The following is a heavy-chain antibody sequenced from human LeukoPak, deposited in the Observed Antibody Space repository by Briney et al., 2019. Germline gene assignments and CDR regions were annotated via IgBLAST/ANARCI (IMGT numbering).Heavy chain of an antibody. V-gene: IGHV4-39*01. CDR2: IYYSGST. CDR3: ARHSADTYYYDSSGYLPPEFDY. D-gene: IGHD3-22*01. Sequence: PWETLSLTCTVSGGSISSSSYYWGWIRQPPGKGLEWLGSIYYSGSTYYNPSHKSRVTISVDTSKNQFSLKLSSVTAADTAVYYCARHSADTYYYDSSGYLPPEFDYWGQGTLVTVSS. J-gene: IGHJ4*02. CDR1: GGSISSSSYY.